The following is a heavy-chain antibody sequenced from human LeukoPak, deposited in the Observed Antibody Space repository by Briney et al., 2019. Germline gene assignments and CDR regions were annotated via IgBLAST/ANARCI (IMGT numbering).Heavy chain of an antibody. J-gene: IGHJ4*02. CDR1: GYTFSNYT. CDR2: IDTNTGNP. D-gene: IGHD2-15*01. V-gene: IGHV7-4-1*02. CDR3: ARGTCSGGSCSYAY. Sequence: ASVKVSCKASGYTFSNYTLNWVRQAPGQGLEWMGWIDTNTGNPTYAQGFIGRFVFSLDTSVSTAYLHISSLKAEDTAVYYCARGTCSGGSCSYAYWGQGTLVTVSS.